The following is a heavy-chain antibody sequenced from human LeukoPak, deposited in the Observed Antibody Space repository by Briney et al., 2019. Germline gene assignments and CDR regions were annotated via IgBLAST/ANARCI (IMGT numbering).Heavy chain of an antibody. CDR3: ARGPTKWELPYFDY. J-gene: IGHJ4*02. CDR1: GGSISSGDYY. V-gene: IGHV4-30-4*01. D-gene: IGHD1-26*01. Sequence: PSETLSLTCTVSGGSISSGDYYWSWIRQPPGKGLEWIGYIYYSGSTYYNPSLKSRVTISVDKSKNQFSLKLSSVTAADTAVYYCARGPTKWELPYFDYWGQGTLVTVSS. CDR2: IYYSGST.